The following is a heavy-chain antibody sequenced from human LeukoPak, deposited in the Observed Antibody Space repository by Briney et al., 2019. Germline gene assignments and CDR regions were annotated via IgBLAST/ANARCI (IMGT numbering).Heavy chain of an antibody. CDR3: AKASWASNADAVL. D-gene: IGHD1-1*01. CDR2: LRGNGDT. CDR1: GFTFSSYA. Sequence: GGSLTLSCAASGFTFSSYAMSWVREAPARGLEWVSSLRGNGDTFYADSVKGRFTLARDDSRNTVYLQSNNLRVEDTAVYYCAKASWASNADAVLWGQGTVVTVSS. V-gene: IGHV3-23*01. J-gene: IGHJ4*02.